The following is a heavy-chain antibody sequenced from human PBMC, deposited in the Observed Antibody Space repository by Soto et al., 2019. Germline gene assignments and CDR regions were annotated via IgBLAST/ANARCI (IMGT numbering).Heavy chain of an antibody. CDR1: GDTFISYA. CDR2: LIPIFDTP. V-gene: IGHV1-69*01. Sequence: QVQLVQSGAEVKKPGSSVKVSCKASGDTFISYAISWGRQAPGQGPEWMGGLIPIFDTPKYAQKFQGRVTITADESTSTGYMELSSLKFEDTAVYYCARALGERRFGAMDVWGQGTTVTVSS. J-gene: IGHJ6*02. CDR3: ARALGERRFGAMDV. D-gene: IGHD3-10*01.